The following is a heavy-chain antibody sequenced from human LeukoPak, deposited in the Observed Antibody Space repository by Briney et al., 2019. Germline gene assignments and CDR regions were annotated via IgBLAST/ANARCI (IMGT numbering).Heavy chain of an antibody. CDR1: GDMFISYA. CDR3: ARDTEWPDY. V-gene: IGHV1-69*06. J-gene: IGHJ4*02. Sequence: SVKVSCQTSGDMFISYAIAWVRQAPGQGLEWMGGIIPMSNTTQYARKFQGRLTITADTSTSTAYMELSSLRSEDTAVYYCARDTEWPDYWGQGTLLTVSS. D-gene: IGHD3-3*01. CDR2: IIPMSNTT.